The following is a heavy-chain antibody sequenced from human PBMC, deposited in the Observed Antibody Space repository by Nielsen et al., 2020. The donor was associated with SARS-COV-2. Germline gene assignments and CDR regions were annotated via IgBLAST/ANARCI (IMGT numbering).Heavy chain of an antibody. Sequence: GESLKISCKGSGYSFSTYWISWVRQMPGKGLEWMGRIDPSDSYTNYSPSFQGHVTISADKSISTAYLQWSSLKASDTAMYYCARTDEAAPTPFDYWGQGTLVTVSS. D-gene: IGHD6-25*01. CDR3: ARTDEAAPTPFDY. CDR2: IDPSDSYT. CDR1: GYSFSTYW. J-gene: IGHJ4*02. V-gene: IGHV5-10-1*01.